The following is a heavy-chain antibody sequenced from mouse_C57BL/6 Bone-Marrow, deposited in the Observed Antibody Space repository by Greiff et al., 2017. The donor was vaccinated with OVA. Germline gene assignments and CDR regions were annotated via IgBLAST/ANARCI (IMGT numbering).Heavy chain of an antibody. CDR1: GYTFTSYW. Sequence: VQLQQPGAELVRPGPSVKLSCKASGYTFTSYWMHWVKQRPGQGLEWIGVIDPSDSYTNYNQKFKGKATLTVDTSSSTAYMQLSSLTSEDSAVYYCARHYYGSSYAMDYWGQGTSVTVSS. V-gene: IGHV1-59*01. J-gene: IGHJ4*01. CDR2: IDPSDSYT. D-gene: IGHD1-1*01. CDR3: ARHYYGSSYAMDY.